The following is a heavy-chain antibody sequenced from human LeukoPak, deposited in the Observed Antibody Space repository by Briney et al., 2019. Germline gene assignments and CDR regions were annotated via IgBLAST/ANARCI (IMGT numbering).Heavy chain of an antibody. Sequence: PSETLSLTCAAYGGSFSGYYWSWIRQPPGKGLEWIGEINHSGSTNYNPSLKSRVTISVDTSKNQFSLKLSSVTAADTAVYYCDRGRGYYDILTGYFPFGYWGQGTLVTVSS. CDR2: INHSGST. D-gene: IGHD3-9*01. V-gene: IGHV4-34*01. CDR1: GGSFSGYY. J-gene: IGHJ4*02. CDR3: DRGRGYYDILTGYFPFGY.